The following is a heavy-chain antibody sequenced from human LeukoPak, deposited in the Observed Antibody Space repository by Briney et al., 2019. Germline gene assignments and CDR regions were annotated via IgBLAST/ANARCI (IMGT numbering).Heavy chain of an antibody. J-gene: IGHJ4*02. CDR3: ARSTSSLSWDY. CDR2: ISSNSSYT. D-gene: IGHD2-2*01. Sequence: GGSLSLSCAASGFTFSDYYMSWIRQPPGKGQEWVSYISSNSSYTNYADSVNDRFTISRDNAKNSLYLQFHSLRAEDTAVYYCARSTSSLSWDYWGQGTLVIVSS. V-gene: IGHV3-11*06. CDR1: GFTFSDYY.